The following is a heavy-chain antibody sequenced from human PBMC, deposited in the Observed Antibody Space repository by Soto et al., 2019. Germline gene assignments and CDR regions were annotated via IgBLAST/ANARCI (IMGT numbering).Heavy chain of an antibody. CDR1: VYTFTSYG. D-gene: IGHD2-2*01. J-gene: IGHJ6*02. V-gene: IGHV1-69*13. CDR2: IIPRSATS. CDR3: AREGLVLVPTTVNSDYYYYAMDV. Sequence: ASVKVSCKASVYTFTSYGISWVRQAHGQGLEWMGGIIPRSATSNYAQKFQGRVTITADESTNTAYMELSSLRSEDTAVYYCAREGLVLVPTTVNSDYYYYAMDVWGQGTTVTVSS.